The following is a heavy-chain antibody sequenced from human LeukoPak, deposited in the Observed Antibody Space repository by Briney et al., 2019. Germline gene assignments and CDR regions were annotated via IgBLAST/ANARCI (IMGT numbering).Heavy chain of an antibody. CDR1: GFSLSTSGVG. CDR3: AHTYCSGGSCYSDFGAFDI. CDR2: IYWDDDK. D-gene: IGHD2-15*01. J-gene: IGHJ3*02. Sequence: SGPTLVKPTQTLTLTCTFSGFSLSTSGVGVGWIRQPPGKALEWLALIYWDDDKRYSPSLKSRLTITKDTSKKQVVLTMTNMDPVDTATYYWAHTYCSGGSCYSDFGAFDIWGQGTMVTVSS. V-gene: IGHV2-5*02.